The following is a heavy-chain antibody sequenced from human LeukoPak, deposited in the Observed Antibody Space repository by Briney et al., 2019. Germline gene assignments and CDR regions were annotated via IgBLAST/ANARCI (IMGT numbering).Heavy chain of an antibody. CDR1: GGSFSGHY. CDR3: ARRRVVAAKGGLNY. CDR2: INHSGST. J-gene: IGHJ4*02. Sequence: SETLSLTCAVYGGSFSGHYWSWIRQPPGKGLEWIGEINHSGSTNYNPSLKSRVTISVDTSKNQFSLKLSSVTAADTAVYYCARRRVVAAKGGLNYWGQGTLVTVSS. V-gene: IGHV4-34*01. D-gene: IGHD2-15*01.